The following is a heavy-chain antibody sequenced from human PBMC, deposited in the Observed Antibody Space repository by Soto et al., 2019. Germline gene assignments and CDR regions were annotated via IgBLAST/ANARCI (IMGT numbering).Heavy chain of an antibody. CDR2: IYHSGST. V-gene: IGHV4-30-2*01. Sequence: QLQLQESGSVLVKPSQTLSLTCAVSGGSISSGGYSWSWIRQPPGKGLEWIGYIYHSGSTYYNPSLKSRVTISVDRSKNQFSLKLSSVTAADTAVYYCARAGGLGAVAADYWGQGTLVTVFS. CDR3: ARAGGLGAVAADY. CDR1: GGSISSGGYS. D-gene: IGHD6-19*01. J-gene: IGHJ4*02.